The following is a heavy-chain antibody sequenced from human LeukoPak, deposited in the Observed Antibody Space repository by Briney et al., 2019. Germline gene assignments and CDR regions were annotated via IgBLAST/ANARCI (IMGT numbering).Heavy chain of an antibody. D-gene: IGHD3-10*01. J-gene: IGHJ5*02. CDR3: ARHSGSGSLSRPFDP. V-gene: IGHV4-39*02. CDR1: GDSFTSGGFY. Sequence: PSQTLSLTCTVSGDSFTSGGFYWAWLRQPPGKGLEWIATVYYTGSTYYNPALKSRVTLSIDTSKNHFSLKLRSVVAPDTAVYYFARHSGSGSLSRPFDPWGQGTLVTVSS. CDR2: VYYTGST.